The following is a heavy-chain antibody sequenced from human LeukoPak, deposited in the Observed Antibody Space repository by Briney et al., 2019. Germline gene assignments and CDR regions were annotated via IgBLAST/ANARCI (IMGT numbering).Heavy chain of an antibody. CDR3: ANYGDYQYFDY. D-gene: IGHD4-17*01. CDR1: GFTFINYG. CDR2: ISYDGTNK. J-gene: IGHJ4*02. Sequence: GGSLRLSCAASGFTFINYGMHWVRQAPGKGQEWVAVISYDGTNKYYPDSVKRRCTISRDNSKNTLYLQMNSLKTDDTAVYYCANYGDYQYFDYWGQGTTVTVSS. V-gene: IGHV3-30*18.